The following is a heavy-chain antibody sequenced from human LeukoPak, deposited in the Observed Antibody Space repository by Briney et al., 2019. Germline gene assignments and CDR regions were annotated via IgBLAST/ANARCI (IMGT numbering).Heavy chain of an antibody. V-gene: IGHV4-34*01. CDR1: GGSFRGYY. Sequence: SETLSLTCAVYGGSFRGYYWGWIRQPPGMGLEWIGEINHSGGTNYNPSLKSRVTISVDTSKNLFSLKLSSVTAADTAVYYCARDGPPFDIWGQGTMVTVSS. CDR2: INHSGGT. D-gene: IGHD3/OR15-3a*01. CDR3: ARDGPPFDI. J-gene: IGHJ3*02.